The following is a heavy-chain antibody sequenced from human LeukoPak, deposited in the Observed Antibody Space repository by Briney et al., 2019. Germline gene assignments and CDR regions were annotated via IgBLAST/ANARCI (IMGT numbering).Heavy chain of an antibody. D-gene: IGHD2-21*02. CDR1: GASISSYY. V-gene: IGHV4-4*07. CDR2: IKTSGST. CDR3: AREGAYCGGDCYYYFDY. Sequence: SETLSLTCTVSGASISSYYWSWIRQVAGKGLEWIGVIKTSGSTNYNPSLKSRVTMSVDTSKNQFSLKLSSVTAADTAVYYCAREGAYCGGDCYYYFDYWGQGTLVTVSS. J-gene: IGHJ4*02.